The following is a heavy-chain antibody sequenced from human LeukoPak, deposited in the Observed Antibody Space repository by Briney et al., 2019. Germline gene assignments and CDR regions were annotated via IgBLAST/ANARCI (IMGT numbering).Heavy chain of an antibody. Sequence: SETLSLTCTVSGGSISSRSYDWGWIRQPPGKGLEWIGSIYYSGSTYYNPSLKSRVTISVDTSKNQFSLKLSSVTAADTAVYYCARGYESLLRLDYWGQGTLVTVSS. D-gene: IGHD2-15*01. CDR1: GGSISSRSYD. CDR2: IYYSGST. J-gene: IGHJ4*02. V-gene: IGHV4-39*07. CDR3: ARGYESLLRLDY.